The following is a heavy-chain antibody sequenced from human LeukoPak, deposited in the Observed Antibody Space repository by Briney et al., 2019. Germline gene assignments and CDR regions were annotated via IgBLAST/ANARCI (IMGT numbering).Heavy chain of an antibody. CDR3: ARFGFDWLIDY. V-gene: IGHV1-46*01. Sequence: GASVKVSCKASGYTFTSYYMHWVRQAPGQGLEWMGIINPSGGSTSYAQKFQGRVTTTRDTSTSTVYMELSSLRSEDTAVYYCARFGFDWLIDYWGQGTLVTVSS. CDR2: INPSGGST. J-gene: IGHJ4*02. CDR1: GYTFTSYY. D-gene: IGHD3-9*01.